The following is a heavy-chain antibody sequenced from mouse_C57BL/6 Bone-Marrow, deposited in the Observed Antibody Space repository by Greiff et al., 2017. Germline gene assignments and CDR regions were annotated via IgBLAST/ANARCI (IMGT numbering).Heavy chain of an antibody. CDR3: ARRGSYYDYDLYYFDY. CDR2: INPNNGGT. CDR1: GYTFTDYY. J-gene: IGHJ2*01. V-gene: IGHV1-26*01. D-gene: IGHD2-4*01. Sequence: EVKLQQSGPELVKPGASVKISCKASGYTFTDYYMNWVKQSHGKSLEWIGDINPNNGGTSYNQKFKGKATLTVDKSSSTAYMELRSLTSEDSAVYYCARRGSYYDYDLYYFDYWGQGTTLTVSS.